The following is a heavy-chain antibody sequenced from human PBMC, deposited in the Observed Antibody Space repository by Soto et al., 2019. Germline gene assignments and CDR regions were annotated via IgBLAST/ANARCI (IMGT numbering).Heavy chain of an antibody. CDR3: ARYPQFDY. CDR1: GCSIISYY. J-gene: IGHJ4*02. CDR2: IYYSGST. Sequence: SETLSLTCTVSGCSIISYYWSWIRQPPGKGLEWIGYIYYSGSTNYNPSLKSRVTISVDTSKNQFSLKLSSVTAADTAVYYCARYPQFDYWGQGTLVTVSS. V-gene: IGHV4-59*08.